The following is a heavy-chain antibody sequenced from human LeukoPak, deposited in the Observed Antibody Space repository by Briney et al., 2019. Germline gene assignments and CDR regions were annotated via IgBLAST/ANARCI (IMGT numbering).Heavy chain of an antibody. CDR3: AKVFYDSSGQPRGLFDY. J-gene: IGHJ4*02. D-gene: IGHD3-22*01. CDR2: ISGSGGGT. CDR1: GFTFSSYA. V-gene: IGHV3-23*01. Sequence: GGSLRLSCAASGFTFSSYAMSWVRQAPGKGLEWVSAISGSGGGTYYADSVKGRFTISRDNSKNTLYLQMNSLRAEDTAVYYCAKVFYDSSGQPRGLFDYWGQGTLVTVSS.